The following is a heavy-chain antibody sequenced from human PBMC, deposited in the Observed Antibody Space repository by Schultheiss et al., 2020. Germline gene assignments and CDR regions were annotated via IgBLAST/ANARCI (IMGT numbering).Heavy chain of an antibody. D-gene: IGHD3-22*01. CDR1: GFTFSSYA. V-gene: IGHV3-66*01. CDR2: IYSGGST. CDR3: ARVTRRGSDYYDSSGYYYELNAFDI. J-gene: IGHJ3*02. Sequence: GGSLRLSCAASGFTFSSYAMSWVRQAPGKGLEWVSVIYSGGSTYYADSVKGRFTISRDNSKNTLYLQMNSLRAEDTAVYYCARVTRRGSDYYDSSGYYYELNAFDIWGQGTMVTGS.